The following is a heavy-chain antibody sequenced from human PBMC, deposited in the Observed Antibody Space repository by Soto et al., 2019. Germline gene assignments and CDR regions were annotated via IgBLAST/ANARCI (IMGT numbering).Heavy chain of an antibody. CDR1: GFTFSSYE. CDR2: ISGSGGST. Sequence: GSLRLSCAASGFTFSSYEMNWVRQAPGKGLEWVSAISGSGGSTYYADSVKGRFTISRDNSKNTLYLQMNSLRAEDTAVYYCAKDRMPLQLVWFDYWGQGTLVTVSS. J-gene: IGHJ4*02. D-gene: IGHD6-6*01. V-gene: IGHV3-23*01. CDR3: AKDRMPLQLVWFDY.